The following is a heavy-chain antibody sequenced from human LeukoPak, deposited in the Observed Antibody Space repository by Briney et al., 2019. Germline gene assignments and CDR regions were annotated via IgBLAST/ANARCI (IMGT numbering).Heavy chain of an antibody. V-gene: IGHV3-23*01. CDR3: AREGSYYTPIYFDC. J-gene: IGHJ4*02. D-gene: IGHD3-10*01. CDR1: GFTFSNYA. CDR2: ISGGDGTT. Sequence: PGGSLRLSCAASGFTFSNYAMSWVRQAPGKGLEWVSGISGGDGTTFYADSVKGRFTISRDNSKNTLYLQMNSLRAEDTAVYYCAREGSYYTPIYFDCWGQGTLVTVSS.